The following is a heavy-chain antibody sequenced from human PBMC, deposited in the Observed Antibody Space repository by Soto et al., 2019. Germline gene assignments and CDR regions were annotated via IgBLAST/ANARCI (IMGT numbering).Heavy chain of an antibody. Sequence: QVQLQESGPGLVKPSATLSLTCTVSGGSISSYYWSWIRQPPGKGLEWIGYIYYSGSTNYNPSLKSRVTISVDTSKNQFSLKLGSVTAADTAVYYCARHTVTPGIDAFDIWGQGTMVTVSS. J-gene: IGHJ3*02. CDR3: ARHTVTPGIDAFDI. CDR1: GGSISSYY. D-gene: IGHD4-17*01. V-gene: IGHV4-59*08. CDR2: IYYSGST.